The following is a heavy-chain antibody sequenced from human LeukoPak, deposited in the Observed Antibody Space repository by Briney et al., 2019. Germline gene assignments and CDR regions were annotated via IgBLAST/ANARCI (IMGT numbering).Heavy chain of an antibody. Sequence: GGSLRLSCAASGFTFNNYAMTWVRQAPGKGLEWVSHIKGGGDGTYYADSVKGRFTISRDNAKNSLYLQMNSLRAEDTAVYYCARYSGYCSSTSCQGAFDIWGQGTMVTVSS. CDR1: GFTFNNYA. J-gene: IGHJ3*02. V-gene: IGHV3-23*01. CDR2: IKGGGDGT. CDR3: ARYSGYCSSTSCQGAFDI. D-gene: IGHD2-2*01.